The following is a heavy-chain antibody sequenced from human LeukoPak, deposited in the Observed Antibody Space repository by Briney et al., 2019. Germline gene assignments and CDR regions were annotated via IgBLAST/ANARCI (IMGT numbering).Heavy chain of an antibody. CDR1: GYSFTSYW. Sequence: GESLKISCKGSGYSFTSYWIGWVRQMPGKGLEWMGIIYPGDSDTRYSPSFQGQVTISADKSISTAYLQWSSLKASDTAMYYCASGSSPRGQLGYFDYWGQGTLVTVSS. CDR3: ASGSSPRGQLGYFDY. V-gene: IGHV5-51*01. D-gene: IGHD2-2*01. CDR2: IYPGDSDT. J-gene: IGHJ4*02.